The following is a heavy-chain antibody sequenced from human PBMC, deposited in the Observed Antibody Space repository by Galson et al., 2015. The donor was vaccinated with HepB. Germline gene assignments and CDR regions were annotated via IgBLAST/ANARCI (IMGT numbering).Heavy chain of an antibody. V-gene: IGHV1-69*13. D-gene: IGHD2-21*01. Sequence: SVKVSCKASGATFYNYTINWVRQAPGRGLEWMGRFIPVSQTADYAQRFQGRVTLTADDSTATAYMELRGLRSEDTAVYYCARDLVDQREPYSGPFDSWGLGTLLSVSS. CDR2: FIPVSQTA. CDR1: GATFYNYT. J-gene: IGHJ4*02. CDR3: ARDLVDQREPYSGPFDS.